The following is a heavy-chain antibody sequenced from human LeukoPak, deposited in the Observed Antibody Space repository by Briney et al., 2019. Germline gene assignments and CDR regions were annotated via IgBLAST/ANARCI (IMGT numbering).Heavy chain of an antibody. D-gene: IGHD3-10*01. CDR1: GGSISSYY. V-gene: IGHV4-59*01. CDR3: ARDPYYYGSGSSYFDY. Sequence: SETLSLTCTVSGGSISSYYWSWIRQPPGKGLEWIGYIYYSGSTNYNPSLKSRVTISVDTSKNQFSLKLSSVTAADTAVYYCARDPYYYGSGSSYFDYWGQGTLVTVSS. CDR2: IYYSGST. J-gene: IGHJ4*02.